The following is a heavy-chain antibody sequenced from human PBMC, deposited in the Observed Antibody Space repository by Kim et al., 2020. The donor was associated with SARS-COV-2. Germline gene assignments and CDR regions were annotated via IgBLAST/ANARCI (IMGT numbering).Heavy chain of an antibody. J-gene: IGHJ6*03. V-gene: IGHV4-34*01. CDR1: GGSFSGYY. Sequence: SETLSLTCAVYGGSFSGYYWSWIRQPPGKGLEWIGEINHSGSTNYNPSLKSRVTISVDTSKNQFSLKLSSVTAADTAVYYCARGVRSRDIVVVPAAKGGYYYYYYMDVWGKGTTVTVSS. D-gene: IGHD2-2*01. CDR2: INHSGST. CDR3: ARGVRSRDIVVVPAAKGGYYYYYYMDV.